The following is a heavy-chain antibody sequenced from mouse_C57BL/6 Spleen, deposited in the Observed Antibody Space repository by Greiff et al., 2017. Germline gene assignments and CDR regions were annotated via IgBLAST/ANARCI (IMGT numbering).Heavy chain of an antibody. CDR3: ARRFITTVVPYYYAMDY. J-gene: IGHJ4*01. Sequence: VQLQQSGGGLVKPGGSLKLSCAASGFTFSDYGMHWVRQAPEKGLEWVAYISSGSSTIYYADTVKGRFTISRDNAKNTLFLQMTSLRSEDTAMYYCARRFITTVVPYYYAMDYWGQGTSVTVSS. CDR2: ISSGSSTI. CDR1: GFTFSDYG. D-gene: IGHD1-1*01. V-gene: IGHV5-17*01.